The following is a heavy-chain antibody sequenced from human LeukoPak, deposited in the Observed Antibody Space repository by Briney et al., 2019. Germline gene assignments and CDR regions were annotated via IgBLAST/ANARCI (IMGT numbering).Heavy chain of an antibody. CDR2: ITGSGGGT. V-gene: IGHV3-23*01. Sequence: GGSLRLSCAASGFTFSTYAMTWVRQAPGKGLEWVSSITGSGGGTQYADSVQGRFTISRDNSKNTLYLQMNSLRAEDTAVYYCAKDPNGDYIGTFDIWGQGTMVTVSS. D-gene: IGHD4-17*01. CDR3: AKDPNGDYIGTFDI. CDR1: GFTFSTYA. J-gene: IGHJ3*02.